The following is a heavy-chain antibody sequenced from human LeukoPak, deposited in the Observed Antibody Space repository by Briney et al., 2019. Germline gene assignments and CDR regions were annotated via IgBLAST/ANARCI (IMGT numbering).Heavy chain of an antibody. CDR2: INWNGGRT. D-gene: IGHD3-22*01. CDR3: ARNFGGGDSSGPYY. J-gene: IGHJ4*02. CDR1: GFTFSSYG. V-gene: IGHV3-20*04. Sequence: GGTLRLSCAASGFTFSSYGMSWVRQAPGRGLEWVSGINWNGGRTGYADSMKGRFIISRDNAKNSLYLQVNSLRAEDTALYYCARNFGGGDSSGPYYWGQGTLVTVSS.